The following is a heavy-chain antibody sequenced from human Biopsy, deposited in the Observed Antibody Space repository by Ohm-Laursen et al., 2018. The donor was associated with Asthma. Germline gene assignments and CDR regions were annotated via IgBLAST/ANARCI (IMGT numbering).Heavy chain of an antibody. Sequence: SLRLSCSAFGFVFSQCGMHWVRQGPGKGLEWVALVSSDGHNKYYEDSVKGRFTISRDNSRNRLYLQINSLTVEDSAVYFCARQSGQEYGDSIPFDTWGQGTKVAVSS. CDR2: VSSDGHNK. J-gene: IGHJ3*02. CDR1: GFVFSQCG. CDR3: ARQSGQEYGDSIPFDT. D-gene: IGHD3-22*01. V-gene: IGHV3-30*03.